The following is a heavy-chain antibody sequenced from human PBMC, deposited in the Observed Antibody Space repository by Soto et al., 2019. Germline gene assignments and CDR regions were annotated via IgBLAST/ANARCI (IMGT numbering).Heavy chain of an antibody. Sequence: PGGSLRLSCAASGFTSSSYGMHWVRQAPGKGLEWVAVIWYDGSNKYYADSVKGRFTISRDNSKNTLYLQMNSLRAEDTAVYYCARDPYRILTGYYIPSFDYWGQGTLVTVSS. CDR2: IWYDGSNK. J-gene: IGHJ4*02. D-gene: IGHD3-9*01. CDR1: GFTSSSYG. CDR3: ARDPYRILTGYYIPSFDY. V-gene: IGHV3-33*01.